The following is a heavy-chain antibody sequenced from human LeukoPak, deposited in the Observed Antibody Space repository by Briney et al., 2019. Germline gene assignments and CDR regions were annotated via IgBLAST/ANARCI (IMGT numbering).Heavy chain of an antibody. CDR2: ISSSGSTI. V-gene: IGHV3-48*03. D-gene: IGHD3-10*02. J-gene: IGHJ6*04. Sequence: GGSLRLSCAASGFTFSSYEMNWVRQAPGKGVEWVSYISSSGSTIYYADSVKGRFTISRDNAKNSLYLQMNSLRAEDAAVYYCAELGITMIGGVWGKGTTVTISS. CDR1: GFTFSSYE. CDR3: AELGITMIGGV.